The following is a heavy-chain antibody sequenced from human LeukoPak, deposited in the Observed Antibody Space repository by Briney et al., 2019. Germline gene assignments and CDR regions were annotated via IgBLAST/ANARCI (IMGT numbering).Heavy chain of an antibody. V-gene: IGHV4-59*01. CDR2: FSHSGST. Sequence: PSETLSLTCTVSSGSIRNSYWTWLRQPPGKGLEWIGHFSHSGSTNYNPSLNSRVTISVDTSKNQFFLNLRSVTAANTALYYCAEKDGTLWGQGILVTVAS. CDR1: SGSIRNSY. J-gene: IGHJ4*02. D-gene: IGHD1/OR15-1a*01. CDR3: AEKDGTL.